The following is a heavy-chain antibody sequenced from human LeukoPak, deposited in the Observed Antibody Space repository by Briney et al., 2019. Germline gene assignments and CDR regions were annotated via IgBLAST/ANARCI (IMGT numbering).Heavy chain of an antibody. J-gene: IGHJ4*02. Sequence: GASVKVSCKASAYTFTNYQMHWVRQAPGQGLGWMGVINPSAGTTNYAQKFRGRLTVSMDTSTSTVYMELRSLSSEDTAAYYCAKDTSTWAFDHWGQGTLVTVSS. CDR3: AKDTSTWAFDH. D-gene: IGHD1-26*01. V-gene: IGHV1-46*01. CDR2: INPSAGTT. CDR1: AYTFTNYQ.